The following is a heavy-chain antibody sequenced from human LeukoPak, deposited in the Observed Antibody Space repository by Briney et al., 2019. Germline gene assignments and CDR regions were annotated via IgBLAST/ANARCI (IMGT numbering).Heavy chain of an antibody. CDR1: GGTFSSYA. CDR3: ARDLRQVDTAMATEYNWFDP. CDR2: IIPIFGTA. J-gene: IGHJ5*02. Sequence: EASVKVSCKASGGTFSSYAISWVRQAPGQGLEWMGRIIPIFGTANYAQKFQGRVTITTDESTSTAYMELSSLRSEDTAVYYCARDLRQVDTAMATEYNWFDPGAREPWSPSPQ. V-gene: IGHV1-69*05. D-gene: IGHD5-18*01.